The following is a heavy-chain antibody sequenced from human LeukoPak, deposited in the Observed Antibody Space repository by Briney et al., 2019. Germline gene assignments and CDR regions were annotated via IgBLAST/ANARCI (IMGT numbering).Heavy chain of an antibody. J-gene: IGHJ4*02. D-gene: IGHD5-18*01. CDR3: ARDKGIQLCSDY. V-gene: IGHV3-23*01. CDR2: VSGAGSVT. Sequence: PGGSLRLSCAASGFTFSSLAMHWVRQAPGKGLEWVSVVSGAGSVTYYADSVKGRFTTSRDNSKNTLYLQMNNLRAEDTAVYYCARDKGIQLCSDYWGQGTLVTVSS. CDR1: GFTFSSLA.